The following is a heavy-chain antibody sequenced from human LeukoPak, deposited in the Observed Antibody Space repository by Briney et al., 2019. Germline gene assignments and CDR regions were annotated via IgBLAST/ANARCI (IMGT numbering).Heavy chain of an antibody. CDR3: ARQAVAGTPDY. V-gene: IGHV4-59*08. Sequence: SETLSLTCTVPGGSISSYYWSWIRQPPGKGLEWIGYIYYSGSTNYNPSLKSRVTISVDTSKNQFSLKLSSVTAADTAVYYCARQAVAGTPDYWGQGTLVTVSS. CDR2: IYYSGST. D-gene: IGHD6-19*01. CDR1: GGSISSYY. J-gene: IGHJ4*02.